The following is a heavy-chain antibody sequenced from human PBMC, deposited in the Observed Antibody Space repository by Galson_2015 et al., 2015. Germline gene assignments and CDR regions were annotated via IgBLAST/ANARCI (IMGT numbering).Heavy chain of an antibody. CDR1: GFAVSSNY. Sequence: SLRLSCAVSGFAVSSNYMSWVRQAPGKGLEWVSVIYGGGSTYYPDSVKGRFTISRDNSKNTPYLQLNSLRAEDTAVYYCATRTGSGSWAAFDIWGQGTMVTVSS. V-gene: IGHV3-53*01. CDR3: ATRTGSGSWAAFDI. D-gene: IGHD6-19*01. J-gene: IGHJ3*02. CDR2: IYGGGST.